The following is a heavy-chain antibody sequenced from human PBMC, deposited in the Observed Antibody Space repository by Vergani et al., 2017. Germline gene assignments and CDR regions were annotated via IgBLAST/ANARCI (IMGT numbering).Heavy chain of an antibody. CDR3: ARDYDFWSGSEIYYYYGMDV. Sequence: EVQLVESGGGLVKPGGSLRLSCAASGFTFSSYSTNWVRQAPGKGLEWVSSISSSSSYIYYADSVKGRFTISRDNAKNSLYLQMNSLRAEDTAVYYCARDYDFWSGSEIYYYYGMDVWSQGTTVTVSS. D-gene: IGHD3-3*01. J-gene: IGHJ6*02. V-gene: IGHV3-21*01. CDR2: ISSSSSYI. CDR1: GFTFSSYS.